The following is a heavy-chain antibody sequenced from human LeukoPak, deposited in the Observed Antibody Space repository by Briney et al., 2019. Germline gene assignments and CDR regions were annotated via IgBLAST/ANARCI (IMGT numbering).Heavy chain of an antibody. V-gene: IGHV7-4-1*02. J-gene: IGHJ5*02. D-gene: IGHD3-3*01. CDR1: GYTFTSYA. CDR2: INTNTGNP. Sequence: ASVKVSCKASGYTFTSYAMNWVRQAPGQGLEWMGWINTNTGNPTYAQGFTGRFVFSLDTSVSTAYLQISSLKAEDTAVYYCARDKGGYDFWSGYPYNWFDPWGQGTLVTVSS. CDR3: ARDKGGYDFWSGYPYNWFDP.